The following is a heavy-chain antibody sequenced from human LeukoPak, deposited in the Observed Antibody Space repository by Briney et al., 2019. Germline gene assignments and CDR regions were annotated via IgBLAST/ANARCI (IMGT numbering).Heavy chain of an antibody. V-gene: IGHV3-21*01. Sequence: PGGSLRLSCAASGFTFSSYSMNWVRQAPGKGLEWVSSISSSSSYIYYADSVKGRFTISRDNAKNSLHLQMNSLRAEDTAVYYCARDQHGSGNYKCYFDYWGQGTLVTVSS. CDR1: GFTFSSYS. D-gene: IGHD3-10*01. J-gene: IGHJ4*02. CDR2: ISSSSSYI. CDR3: ARDQHGSGNYKCYFDY.